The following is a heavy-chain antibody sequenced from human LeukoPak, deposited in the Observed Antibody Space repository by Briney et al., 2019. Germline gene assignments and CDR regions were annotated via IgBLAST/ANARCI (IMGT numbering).Heavy chain of an antibody. CDR3: AKDPLRYSSGWYFDY. CDR1: GFTFSSYG. CDR2: IWYDGSNK. Sequence: GGSLRLSCAASGFTFSSYGMHWVRRAPGKGLEWVAVIWYDGSNKYYADSVKGRFTISRDNSKNTLYLQMNSLRAEDTAVHYCAKDPLRYSSGWYFDYWGQGTLVTVSS. J-gene: IGHJ4*02. V-gene: IGHV3-30*02. D-gene: IGHD6-19*01.